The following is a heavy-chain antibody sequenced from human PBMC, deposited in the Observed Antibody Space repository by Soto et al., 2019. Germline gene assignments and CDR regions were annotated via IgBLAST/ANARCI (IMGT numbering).Heavy chain of an antibody. D-gene: IGHD5-12*01. Sequence: SVKVSCKASGGTFSSYTISWVRQAPGQGLEWMGRIIPILGIANYAQKFQGRVTITTDKSTSTAYMELSSLRSEDTAVYYCAGRDIVATACDYWGQGTLVAVSS. CDR3: AGRDIVATACDY. V-gene: IGHV1-69*02. J-gene: IGHJ4*02. CDR2: IIPILGIA. CDR1: GGTFSSYT.